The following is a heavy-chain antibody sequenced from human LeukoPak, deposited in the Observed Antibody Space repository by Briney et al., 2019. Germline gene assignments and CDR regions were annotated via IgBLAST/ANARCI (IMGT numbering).Heavy chain of an antibody. J-gene: IGHJ3*02. CDR2: VYHTGNT. CDR3: ARSGYSFGNAFDI. D-gene: IGHD5-18*01. V-gene: IGHV4-38-2*01. Sequence: SETLSLTCAVSGHSISSGYYWGWIRQSPGKGLEWIGTVYHTGNTYYNPSLKSRVTISIDTPKNQFSLKLSSVTAAETAIYYCARSGYSFGNAFDIWGQWTVVTVSS. CDR1: GHSISSGYY.